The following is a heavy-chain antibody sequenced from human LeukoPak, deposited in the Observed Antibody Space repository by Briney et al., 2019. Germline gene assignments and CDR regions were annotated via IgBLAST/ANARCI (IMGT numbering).Heavy chain of an antibody. Sequence: PSETLSLTCTVSGGSISSYYWSWIRQPPGKGLEWIGYIYYSGSTNYNPSLKSRVTISVDTSKNLFSLKLSSVTAADTAVYYCARLRPTYYYGSGSYSAFDIWGQGTMVTVSS. CDR3: ARLRPTYYYGSGSYSAFDI. CDR2: IYYSGST. D-gene: IGHD3-10*01. V-gene: IGHV4-59*08. J-gene: IGHJ3*02. CDR1: GGSISSYY.